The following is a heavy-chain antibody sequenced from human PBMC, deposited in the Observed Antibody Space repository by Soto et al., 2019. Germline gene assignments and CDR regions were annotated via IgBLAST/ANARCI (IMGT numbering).Heavy chain of an antibody. V-gene: IGHV3-33*01. D-gene: IGHD5-12*01. J-gene: IGHJ4*02. CDR1: GFAFSTYG. Sequence: VQLVESGGGVVQPGRSLRLSCAASGFAFSTYGIHWVRQPPGKGLEWVAVIWYDGSNKYYAASVKGRFTISRDNSKNTLYLQMNSLRADDTAVYYCARASGPFDYWGQGTQVTVSS. CDR3: ARASGPFDY. CDR2: IWYDGSNK.